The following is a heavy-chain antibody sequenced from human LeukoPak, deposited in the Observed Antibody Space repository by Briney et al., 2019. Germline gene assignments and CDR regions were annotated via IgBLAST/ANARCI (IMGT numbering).Heavy chain of an antibody. CDR3: VKVSVAAPGSDY. Sequence: GGSLRLSCAASGFIYSNYGMTWVRQAPGKGLEWVANINQDGSEKYYVDSVKGRFTISRDNAKNSLYLQMNSLRAEDTALYHCVKVSVAAPGSDYWGQGTLVTVSS. CDR1: GFIYSNYG. D-gene: IGHD6-13*01. V-gene: IGHV3-7*01. CDR2: INQDGSEK. J-gene: IGHJ4*02.